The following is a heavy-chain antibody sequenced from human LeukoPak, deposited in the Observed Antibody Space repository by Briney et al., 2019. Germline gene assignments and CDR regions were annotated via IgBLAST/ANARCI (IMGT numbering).Heavy chain of an antibody. V-gene: IGHV3-21*05. Sequence: GGSLRLSCAASGFTFSSYSMNWFRKAPGKGLEWVAYIDSGSDDIHYADSVRGRFTISRDNAKNTLYLQMKSLRDEDTAVYYCARDTYQPSLIDYWGQGTLVTVSS. CDR1: GFTFSSYS. CDR2: IDSGSDDI. CDR3: ARDTYQPSLIDY. J-gene: IGHJ4*02. D-gene: IGHD2-2*01.